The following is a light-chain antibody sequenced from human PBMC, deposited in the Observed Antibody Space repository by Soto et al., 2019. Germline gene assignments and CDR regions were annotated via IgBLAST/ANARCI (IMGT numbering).Light chain of an antibody. Sequence: QSALTQPASVSGSPGQSITISCTGTSSDVGGYNYVSWYQQHPGKAPKLMIYEVSNRPSWVSNRFSGSKSGNTASLTISGLQAEDEADYYCSSYTSSSIDHVFGTGTKLTVL. CDR1: SSDVGGYNY. J-gene: IGLJ1*01. CDR3: SSYTSSSIDHV. CDR2: EVS. V-gene: IGLV2-14*01.